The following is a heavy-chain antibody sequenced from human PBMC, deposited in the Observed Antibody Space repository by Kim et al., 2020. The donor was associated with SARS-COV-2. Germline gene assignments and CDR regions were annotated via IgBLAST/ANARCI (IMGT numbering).Heavy chain of an antibody. CDR3: ARDGRFLEWLPHQRAFDI. CDR2: ISAYNGNT. Sequence: ASVKVSCKASGYTFTSYGISWVRQAPGQGLEWMGWISAYNGNTNYAQKLQGRVTMTTDTSTSTAYMELRSLRSDDTAVYYCARDGRFLEWLPHQRAFDIWGPGTIVTVSS. V-gene: IGHV1-18*04. D-gene: IGHD3-3*01. J-gene: IGHJ3*02. CDR1: GYTFTSYG.